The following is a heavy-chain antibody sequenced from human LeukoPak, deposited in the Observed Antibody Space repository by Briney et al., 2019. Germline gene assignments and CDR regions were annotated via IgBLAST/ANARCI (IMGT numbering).Heavy chain of an antibody. CDR2: ISYDGSNK. CDR1: GFTFSSYD. D-gene: IGHD1-20*01. CDR3: ARAIAGAGGSH. Sequence: PGGSLRLSCGASGFTFSSYDMYWVRQAPGKGLEWVAVISYDGSNKYYADSVKGRFTISRDNSKNTLYLQMNSLRAEDTAVYYCARAIAGAGGSHWGQGTLVTVSS. V-gene: IGHV3-30-3*01. J-gene: IGHJ4*02.